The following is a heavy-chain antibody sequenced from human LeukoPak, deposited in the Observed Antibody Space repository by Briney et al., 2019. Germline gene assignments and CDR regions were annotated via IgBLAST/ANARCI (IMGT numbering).Heavy chain of an antibody. Sequence: GASVKVSCKASGYTFTGYYMHWVRQAPGQGLEWMGWINPNSGGTNYAQKFQGRVTMTRDTSISTAYMELSRLRSDDTAVYYCARVPPKAAGDSSTNFDYWGQGTLVTVSS. CDR2: INPNSGGT. J-gene: IGHJ4*02. V-gene: IGHV1-2*02. D-gene: IGHD2-2*01. CDR3: ARVPPKAAGDSSTNFDY. CDR1: GYTFTGYY.